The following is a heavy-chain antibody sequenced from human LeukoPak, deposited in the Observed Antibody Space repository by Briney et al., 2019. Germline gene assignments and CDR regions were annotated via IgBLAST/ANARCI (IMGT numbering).Heavy chain of an antibody. D-gene: IGHD3-22*01. Sequence: GGSLRLSCAASGFTFSSYSMNWVRQAPGKGLEWVSFISSSSSYIYYADSVKGRFTISRDNAKNSLYLQMNSLRAEDTAVYYCARGGSSGYAFDYWGQGTLVTVSS. CDR1: GFTFSSYS. V-gene: IGHV3-21*01. CDR2: ISSSSSYI. J-gene: IGHJ4*02. CDR3: ARGGSSGYAFDY.